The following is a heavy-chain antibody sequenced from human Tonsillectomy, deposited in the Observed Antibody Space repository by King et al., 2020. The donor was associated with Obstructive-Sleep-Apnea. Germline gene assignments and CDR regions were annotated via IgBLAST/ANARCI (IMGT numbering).Heavy chain of an antibody. CDR2: IFSGGNS. D-gene: IGHD4-17*01. CDR3: AGGPYGDSSRHFDY. Sequence: VQLVESGGGLVQPGGSLRLSCATSGFSVSSHYMMWVRQTPGKGLEWLSLIFSGGNSYYADSVQGRLFVSRDISRNILYLQMHSLTVDDTAVYYCAGGPYGDSSRHFDYWGQGTMVTVSS. J-gene: IGHJ4*02. V-gene: IGHV3-66*01. CDR1: GFSVSSHY.